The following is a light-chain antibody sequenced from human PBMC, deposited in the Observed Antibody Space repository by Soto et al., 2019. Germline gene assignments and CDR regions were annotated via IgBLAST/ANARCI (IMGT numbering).Light chain of an antibody. V-gene: IGLV2-14*03. CDR1: SSDVGGYNY. Sequence: QSALTQPASVSGSPGQSITISCTGTSSDVGGYNYVSWYQQHPGKAPKLMIYDVSYRPSGVSNRFSGSKSGNTASLTISGLQADDVADYYCSSYTSSSTVVFGGGTKLTVL. CDR3: SSYTSSSTVV. CDR2: DVS. J-gene: IGLJ3*02.